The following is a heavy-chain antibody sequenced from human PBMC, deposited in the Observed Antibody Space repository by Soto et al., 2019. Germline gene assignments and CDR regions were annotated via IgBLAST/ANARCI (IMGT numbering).Heavy chain of an antibody. J-gene: IGHJ1*01. CDR3: ARNRITIFGVVGGDFQH. CDR2: ISAYNGIT. V-gene: IGHV1-18*01. D-gene: IGHD3-3*01. Sequence: QVQLVQSGAEVKKPGASVKVSCKSSGYIFTTYGISWVRQAPGQGLEGMGWISAYNGITNYAQKLQGRVTMTTDTSTRTTYMELRSLRSDDTAVYYSARNRITIFGVVGGDFQHWGQGTVVTASS. CDR1: GYIFTTYG.